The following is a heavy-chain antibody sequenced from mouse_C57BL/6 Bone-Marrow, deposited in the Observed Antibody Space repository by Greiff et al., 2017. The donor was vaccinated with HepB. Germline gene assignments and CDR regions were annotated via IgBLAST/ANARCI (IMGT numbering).Heavy chain of an antibody. CDR1: GYTFTSYT. CDR2: INPSSGYT. J-gene: IGHJ1*03. V-gene: IGHV1-4*01. D-gene: IGHD2-4*01. CDR3: ARWVMIRWYFDV. Sequence: VQLQQSGAELARPGASVKMSCKASGYTFTSYTMHWVKQRPGQGLEWIGYINPSSGYTKYNQKFKDKATLTADKSSSTAYMQLSSLTSEDSAVSYCARWVMIRWYFDVWGTGTTVTVSS.